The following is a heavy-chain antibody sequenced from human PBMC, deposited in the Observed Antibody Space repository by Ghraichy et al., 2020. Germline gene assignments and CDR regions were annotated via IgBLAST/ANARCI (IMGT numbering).Heavy chain of an antibody. CDR2: ISAYNGNT. Sequence: ASVKVSCKASGYTFTSYGISWVRQAPGQGLEWMGWISAYNGNTNYAQKLQGRVTMTTDTSTSTAYMELRSLRSDDTAVYYCARVHLLGGYCTGGVCYPDYWGQGTLVTVSS. J-gene: IGHJ4*02. D-gene: IGHD2-8*02. V-gene: IGHV1-18*01. CDR3: ARVHLLGGYCTGGVCYPDY. CDR1: GYTFTSYG.